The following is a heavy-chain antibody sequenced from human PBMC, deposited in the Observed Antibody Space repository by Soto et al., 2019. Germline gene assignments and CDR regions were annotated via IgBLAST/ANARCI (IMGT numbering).Heavy chain of an antibody. CDR2: INWKSDNI. Sequence: PGGSLRLSCAASGFTFRDYAMHWVRQAPGKGLEWVSGINWKSDNIGYADSVEGRFTISRDNAENSLYLQMNSLRAEDTAVYHCARYGSGKYHYYYGMDIWGQGTTVTVSS. D-gene: IGHD3-10*01. CDR3: ARYGSGKYHYYYGMDI. CDR1: GFTFRDYA. J-gene: IGHJ6*02. V-gene: IGHV3-9*01.